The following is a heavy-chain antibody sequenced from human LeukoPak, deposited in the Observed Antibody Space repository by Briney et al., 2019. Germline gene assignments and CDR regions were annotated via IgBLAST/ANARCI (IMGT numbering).Heavy chain of an antibody. Sequence: QPGRSLRLSCAASGFTFSSYGMHWVRQAPGKGLEWVAVIWYDGSNKYYADSVKGRFTISRDNSKNTLYLQMNSLRAEDTAVYYCAKSDYYDSSGYYYGSDYWGQGTLVTVSS. J-gene: IGHJ4*02. CDR3: AKSDYYDSSGYYYGSDY. CDR2: IWYDGSNK. CDR1: GFTFSSYG. V-gene: IGHV3-33*06. D-gene: IGHD3-22*01.